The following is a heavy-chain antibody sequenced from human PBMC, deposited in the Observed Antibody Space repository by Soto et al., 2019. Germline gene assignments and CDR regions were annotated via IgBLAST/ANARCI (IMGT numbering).Heavy chain of an antibody. Sequence: EVLVVESGGGLVEPAGSLRLSCATSGFTFSTAWMTWVRQAPGKGLEWVGYIKSRIDGGTADYAAPVKGRFTISRDDSKNTLYLQMNSLKSEDTAVYYCTYLHYEHWGQGTLVTVSS. CDR2: IKSRIDGGTA. D-gene: IGHD3-10*01. V-gene: IGHV3-15*01. CDR3: TYLHYEH. CDR1: GFTFSTAW. J-gene: IGHJ1*01.